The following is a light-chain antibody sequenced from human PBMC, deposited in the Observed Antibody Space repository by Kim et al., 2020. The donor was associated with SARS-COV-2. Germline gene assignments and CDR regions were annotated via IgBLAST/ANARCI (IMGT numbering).Light chain of an antibody. J-gene: IGLJ3*02. V-gene: IGLV3-1*01. CDR1: KLGDEY. CDR3: QAWDSSTNWV. CDR2: QDS. Sequence: PGETASLTCSGRKLGDEYSWWYQQKPGQSPVLVIYQDSKGPSGIPERFSGSNSGNTATLTISGTQAMDEADYYCQAWDSSTNWVFGGGTQLTVL.